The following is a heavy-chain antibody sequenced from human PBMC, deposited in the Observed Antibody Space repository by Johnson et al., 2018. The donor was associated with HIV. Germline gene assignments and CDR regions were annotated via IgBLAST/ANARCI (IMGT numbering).Heavy chain of an antibody. V-gene: IGHV3-66*01. D-gene: IGHD3-10*01. CDR1: GFTVSSNY. Sequence: VQLVESGGGLVQPGGSLRLSCAASGFTVSSNYMTWVRQAPGKGLEWVSVIYSGGSTYYADSAKGRFTISRDNSENTLYLQMNSLRAEDTAVYYCAKDLNYGSGPVDIWGQGTMVTVSS. CDR2: IYSGGST. J-gene: IGHJ3*02. CDR3: AKDLNYGSGPVDI.